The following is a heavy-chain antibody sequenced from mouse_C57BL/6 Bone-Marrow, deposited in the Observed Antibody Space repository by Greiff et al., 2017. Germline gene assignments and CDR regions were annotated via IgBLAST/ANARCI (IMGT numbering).Heavy chain of an antibody. CDR3: ARSTVVAPQYWYFDV. Sequence: QVQLQQSGAELARPGASVKLSCKASGYTFTSYGISWVKQRPGQGLEWIGEIYPRSGNTYYNEKFKGKATLTADKSSSTAYMELRSLTSEDSAVYFCARSTVVAPQYWYFDVWGTGTTVTVSS. J-gene: IGHJ1*03. D-gene: IGHD1-1*01. CDR2: IYPRSGNT. CDR1: GYTFTSYG. V-gene: IGHV1-81*01.